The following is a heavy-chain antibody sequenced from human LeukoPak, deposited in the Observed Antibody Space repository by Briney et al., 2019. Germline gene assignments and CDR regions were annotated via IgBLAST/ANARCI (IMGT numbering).Heavy chain of an antibody. Sequence: GGSLRLSCAASGFTFSSYDIHWVRQAPGKGLEWVSGIGTAGEIYYPGSVKGRFTISRENAKNSLYPQMNSLRAGDTAVYYCARAAYSSTWYSRYFDLWGRGTLVTVSS. V-gene: IGHV3-13*01. J-gene: IGHJ2*01. CDR1: GFTFSSYD. CDR2: IGTAGEI. CDR3: ARAAYSSTWYSRYFDL. D-gene: IGHD6-13*01.